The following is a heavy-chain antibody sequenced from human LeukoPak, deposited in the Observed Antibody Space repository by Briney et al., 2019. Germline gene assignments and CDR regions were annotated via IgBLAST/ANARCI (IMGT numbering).Heavy chain of an antibody. CDR1: GFTFSSYS. D-gene: IGHD4-17*01. CDR2: ISSSSSYI. V-gene: IGHV3-21*01. CDR3: ARDRDYGDYSEFDP. J-gene: IGHJ5*02. Sequence: GGSLRLSCAASGFTFSSYSMNWVRQAPGKGLEWVSSISSSSSYIYYADSVKGRFTISRDNAKNSLYLQMNSLRAEDTAVHYCARDRDYGDYSEFDPWGQGTLVTVSS.